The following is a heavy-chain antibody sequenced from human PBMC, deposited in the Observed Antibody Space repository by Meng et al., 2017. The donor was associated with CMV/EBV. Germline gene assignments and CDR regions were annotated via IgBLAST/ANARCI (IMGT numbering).Heavy chain of an antibody. CDR1: GYTFTSYD. D-gene: IGHD2-2*01. V-gene: IGHV1-8*01. J-gene: IGHJ4*02. Sequence: ASVKVSCKASGYTFTSYDINWVRQATGQGLEWMGWMNPNSGNTGYAQKFQGRVTMTRNTSISTAYMELSGLRSEDTAVYYCASELFCSSTSCWWGQGTLVTVSS. CDR2: MNPNSGNT. CDR3: ASELFCSSTSCW.